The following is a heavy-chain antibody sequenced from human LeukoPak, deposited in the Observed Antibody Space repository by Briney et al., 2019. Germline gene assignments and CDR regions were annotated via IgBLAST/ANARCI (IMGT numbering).Heavy chain of an antibody. CDR3: AKGVGTNKGGYYFDY. D-gene: IGHD1-26*01. V-gene: IGHV3-23*01. J-gene: IGHJ4*02. Sequence: PGGSLRLSCAASGFAFSSFAMSWVRQAPGKGLDWVSSISGSGGSTYYADSVKGRFTISRDSSKNTLYLQMNSLRAEDTAVYYCAKGVGTNKGGYYFDYWGQGTSVTASS. CDR2: ISGSGGST. CDR1: GFAFSSFA.